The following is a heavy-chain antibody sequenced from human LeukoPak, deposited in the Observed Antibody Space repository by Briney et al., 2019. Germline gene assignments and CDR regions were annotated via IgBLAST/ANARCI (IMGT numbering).Heavy chain of an antibody. CDR2: IYTSGST. Sequence: SETLSLTCTVSGYSISSGYYWSWIRQPAGKGLEWIGRIYTSGSTNYNPSLKSRVTMSVDTSKNQFSLKLSSVTAADTAVYYCARETEAELAAAGTFDYWGQGTLVTVPS. D-gene: IGHD6-13*01. J-gene: IGHJ4*02. CDR1: GYSISSGYY. CDR3: ARETEAELAAAGTFDY. V-gene: IGHV4-4*07.